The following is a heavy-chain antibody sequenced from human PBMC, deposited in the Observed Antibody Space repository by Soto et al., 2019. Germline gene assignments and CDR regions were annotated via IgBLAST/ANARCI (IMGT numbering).Heavy chain of an antibody. Sequence: GGSLRLSCAASGFTFSSYSMNWVRQAPGKGLEWVSSISSSSSYIYYADSVKGRLTISRDNAKNSLYLQMNSLRAEDTAVYYCARDANPCGGDCSDAFDIWGQGTMVTVSS. CDR3: ARDANPCGGDCSDAFDI. J-gene: IGHJ3*02. D-gene: IGHD2-21*02. CDR1: GFTFSSYS. V-gene: IGHV3-21*01. CDR2: ISSSSSYI.